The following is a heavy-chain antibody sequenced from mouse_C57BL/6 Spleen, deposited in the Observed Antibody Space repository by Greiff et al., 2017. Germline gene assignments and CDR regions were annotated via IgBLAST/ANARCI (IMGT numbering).Heavy chain of an antibody. CDR2: INPNYGTT. CDR3: ARLSGYGSGYAMDY. Sequence: EVKLMESGPELVKPGASVKISCKASGYSFTDYNMNWVKQSNGKSLEWIGVINPNYGTTSYNQKFKGKATLTVDQSSSTAYMQLNSLTSEDSAVYYCARLSGYGSGYAMDYWGQGTSVTVSS. J-gene: IGHJ4*01. D-gene: IGHD1-1*01. V-gene: IGHV1-39*01. CDR1: GYSFTDYN.